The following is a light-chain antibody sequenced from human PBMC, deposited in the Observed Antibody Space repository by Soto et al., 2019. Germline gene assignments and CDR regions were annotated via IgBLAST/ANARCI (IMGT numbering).Light chain of an antibody. CDR2: EVT. V-gene: IGLV2-18*02. CDR1: SSDVGKYDR. Sequence: QSVLTQPPSVSGSPGQSVTISCTGTSSDVGKYDRVSWYHQPPGTAPRLIMYEVTNRPSGVPARFSGSKSGNTASLTISGLQAEDEADYSCTSITSVTIYVFGAGTNVT. J-gene: IGLJ1*01. CDR3: TSITSVTIYV.